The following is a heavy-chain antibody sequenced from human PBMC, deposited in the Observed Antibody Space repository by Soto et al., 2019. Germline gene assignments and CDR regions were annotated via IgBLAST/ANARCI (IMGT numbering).Heavy chain of an antibody. J-gene: IGHJ6*02. Sequence: GGSLRLSCGASGFTLSSYDMSWVRLAPGKGLEWVSVIGSSGGGTYYADSVKGRFTISRDNSKLYLQMSRLRAEDTALYMCVRHAKLTSVTANVGYYSGLDIWGQGTTVTVSS. V-gene: IGHV3-23*01. CDR2: IGSSGGGT. CDR3: VRHAKLTSVTANVGYYSGLDI. CDR1: GFTLSSYD. D-gene: IGHD4-4*01.